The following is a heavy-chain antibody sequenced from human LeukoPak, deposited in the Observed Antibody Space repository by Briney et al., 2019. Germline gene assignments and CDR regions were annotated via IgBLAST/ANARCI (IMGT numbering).Heavy chain of an antibody. Sequence: ASVKVSCKASEYTFTSYDINWVRQATGQGLEWMGWMNPNSGNTVYAQKFQGRVTMTTDTSTSTAYMELRSLRSDDTAVYYCAREHSSSWDFDYWGQGTLVTVSS. J-gene: IGHJ4*02. V-gene: IGHV1-8*01. CDR2: MNPNSGNT. CDR1: EYTFTSYD. D-gene: IGHD6-13*01. CDR3: AREHSSSWDFDY.